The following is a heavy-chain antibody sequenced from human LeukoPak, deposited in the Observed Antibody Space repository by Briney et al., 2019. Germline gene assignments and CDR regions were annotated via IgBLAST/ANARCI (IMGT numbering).Heavy chain of an antibody. V-gene: IGHV3-30-3*01. CDR1: GFTFSSYW. J-gene: IGHJ4*02. CDR2: ISADGNNE. Sequence: PGGSLRLSCEASGFTFSSYWMSWVRQAPGKGLEWVAVISADGNNEHYADSAKGRFTLSRDNAKSTAYLQMNSLRSEDTAVYYCARDDPDSSEDWGQGTLVTVSS. CDR3: ARDDPDSSED. D-gene: IGHD3-22*01.